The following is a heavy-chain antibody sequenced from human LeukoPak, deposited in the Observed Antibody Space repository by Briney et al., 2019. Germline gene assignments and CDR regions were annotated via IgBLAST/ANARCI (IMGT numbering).Heavy chain of an antibody. D-gene: IGHD3-16*01. CDR3: ASNWAYDYVVQSY. CDR2: MYLSGTT. V-gene: IGHV4-4*02. Sequence: SGTLSLTCTVSGDSINSLDLWSWVRQPPGKGLEWIGEMYLSGTTHSNPSVKSRVTISIDKSKNQFFLNLSSVTAADTAVYYCASNWAYDYVVQSYWGQGTLVTVSS. CDR1: GDSINSLDL. J-gene: IGHJ4*02.